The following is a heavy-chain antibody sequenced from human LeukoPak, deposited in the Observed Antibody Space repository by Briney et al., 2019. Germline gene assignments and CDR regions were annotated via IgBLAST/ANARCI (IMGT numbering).Heavy chain of an antibody. CDR3: ARGLWYGAYS. V-gene: IGHV1-24*01. J-gene: IGHJ4*02. CDR1: GYTLTEIP. D-gene: IGHD4/OR15-4a*01. CDR2: FDPEDGET. Sequence: GASVKVSCKVSGYTLTEIPMHWVRQAPGKGLEWMGGFDPEDGETIYAQKFQGGVTMTEDTSTDTAYMELSSLRSEDTAVYYCARGLWYGAYSWGQGTLVTVSS.